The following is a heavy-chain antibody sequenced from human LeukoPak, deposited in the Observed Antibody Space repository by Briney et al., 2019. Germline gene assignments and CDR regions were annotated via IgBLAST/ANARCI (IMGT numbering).Heavy chain of an antibody. CDR3: ARAGGFYRPLDY. V-gene: IGHV4-4*02. D-gene: IGHD2/OR15-2a*01. J-gene: IGHJ4*02. Sequence: NPSETLSLSCGVSGGSISSTNWWTWVRQPPGGGLEGIWEVHLSGRTHYNPSLGSRGTMSVDMSENHISLKMTTVTAADTAVYSCARAGGFYRPLDYSGQGTLVIVSS. CDR1: GGSISSTNW. CDR2: VHLSGRT.